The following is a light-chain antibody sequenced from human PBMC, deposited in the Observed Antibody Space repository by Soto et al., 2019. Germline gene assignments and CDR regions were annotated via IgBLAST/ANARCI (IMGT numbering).Light chain of an antibody. CDR2: DVS. J-gene: IGKJ5*01. Sequence: DVQMTQSPSSLSASVGDTVTITCQASQDINKFLNWYQQKPGKARKLLIYDVSNLETGVPSRFSGSGSETHFTLTINSLQPEDIATYYCQQYDNYDITFGQGTRLENK. CDR3: QQYDNYDIT. CDR1: QDINKF. V-gene: IGKV1-33*01.